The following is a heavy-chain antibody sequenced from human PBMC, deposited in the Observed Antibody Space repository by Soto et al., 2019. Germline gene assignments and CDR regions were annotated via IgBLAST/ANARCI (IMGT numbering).Heavy chain of an antibody. CDR3: AKEGSDYDILTGSGYYGMDV. Sequence: QVQLVESGGGVVQPGRSLRLSCAASGFTFSSYGMHWVRQAPGKGLEWVAVISYDGSNKYYADSVKGRFTISRDNSKNTLYLQMNSLRGEDTAVYYCAKEGSDYDILTGSGYYGMDVWGQGTTVTVSS. D-gene: IGHD3-9*01. V-gene: IGHV3-30*18. CDR2: ISYDGSNK. CDR1: GFTFSSYG. J-gene: IGHJ6*02.